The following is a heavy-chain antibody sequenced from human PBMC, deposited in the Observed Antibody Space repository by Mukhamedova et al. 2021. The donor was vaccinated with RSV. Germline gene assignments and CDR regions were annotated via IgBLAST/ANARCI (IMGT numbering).Heavy chain of an antibody. J-gene: IGHJ6*02. CDR3: AKDTGYSYGMDV. D-gene: IGHD5-18*01. Sequence: GRFTISRDNSKNTLYLQMNSLRAEDTAVYYCAKDTGYSYGMDVWGQGTTVTVSS. V-gene: IGHV3-23*01.